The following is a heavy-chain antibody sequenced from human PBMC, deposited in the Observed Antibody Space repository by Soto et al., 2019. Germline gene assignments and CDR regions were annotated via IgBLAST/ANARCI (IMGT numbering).Heavy chain of an antibody. D-gene: IGHD2-15*01. J-gene: IGHJ4*02. CDR2: INHSGST. CDR1: GGSFNPYY. V-gene: IGHV4-34*01. CDR3: ARGYSVEGDYYFDY. Sequence: QVQLQQWGAGLLKPSETLSLTCAVYGGSFNPYYWSWIRQPPGKGLGWIGDINHSGSTSYNPSLKSRVTISVDTSKYQFSLRLRSVTAADTAVYYCARGYSVEGDYYFDYWGQGTLVTVSA.